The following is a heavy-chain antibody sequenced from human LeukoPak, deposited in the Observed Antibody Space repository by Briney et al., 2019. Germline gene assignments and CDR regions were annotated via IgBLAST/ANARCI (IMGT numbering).Heavy chain of an antibody. J-gene: IGHJ4*02. V-gene: IGHV3-74*01. Sequence: GGSLRLSCAASGFTFSSYWMHWVRQAPGKGLVWVSRINSDGSSTSYADSVKGRFTISGDNAKNTLYLQMNSLRAEDTAVYYCARFYSPLYYYDSSGYYRFDYWGQGTLVTVSS. D-gene: IGHD3-22*01. CDR2: INSDGSST. CDR3: ARFYSPLYYYDSSGYYRFDY. CDR1: GFTFSSYW.